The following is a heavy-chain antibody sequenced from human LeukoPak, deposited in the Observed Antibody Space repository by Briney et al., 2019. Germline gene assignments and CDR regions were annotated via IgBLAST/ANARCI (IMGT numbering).Heavy chain of an antibody. D-gene: IGHD3-3*01. CDR1: GFTFSSYS. J-gene: IGHJ6*03. CDR2: ISSSSSYI. CDR3: ARDLTYYDFWSGYQRYYMDV. V-gene: IGHV3-21*01. Sequence: GGSLRLSCAASGFTFSSYSMNWVRQAPGKGLEWVSSISSSSSYIYYADSVKGRFTISGDNAKNSLYLQMNSLRAEDTAVYYCARDLTYYDFWSGYQRYYMDVWGKGTTVTVSS.